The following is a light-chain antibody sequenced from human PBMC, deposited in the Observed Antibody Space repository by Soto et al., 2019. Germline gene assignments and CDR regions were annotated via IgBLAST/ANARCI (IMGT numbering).Light chain of an antibody. CDR1: QSISDS. Sequence: DIQMTQSPSTLSASVGDRVTITCRASQSISDSLAWYQQKPGTAPDLPISDVAKLERGGASRFSGSGSGTEFTLTISSMQPDGLATYYSQQYHGFSRTFGQGTKVDI. CDR3: QQYHGFSRT. V-gene: IGKV1-5*01. CDR2: DVA. J-gene: IGKJ1*01.